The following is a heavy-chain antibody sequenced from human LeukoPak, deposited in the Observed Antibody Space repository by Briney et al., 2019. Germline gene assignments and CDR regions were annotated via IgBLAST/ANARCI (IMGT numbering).Heavy chain of an antibody. Sequence: GASVKVSRKASGYTFTSYAISWVRQAPGQGLEWMGGIIPIFGTANYAQKFQGRVTITADESTSTAYMELSSLRSEDTAVYYCARERSGTLGVGGFDYWGQGTLVTVSS. D-gene: IGHD1-26*01. CDR3: ARERSGTLGVGGFDY. V-gene: IGHV1-69*13. CDR2: IIPIFGTA. J-gene: IGHJ4*02. CDR1: GYTFTSYA.